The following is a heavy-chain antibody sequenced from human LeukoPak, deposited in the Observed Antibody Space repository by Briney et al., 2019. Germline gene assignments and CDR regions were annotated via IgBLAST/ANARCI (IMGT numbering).Heavy chain of an antibody. CDR2: IYYSGST. V-gene: IGHV4-39*01. CDR3: ASLEWLYTPFDC. CDR1: GGSISSSSYY. D-gene: IGHD3-3*01. J-gene: IGHJ4*02. Sequence: PSETLSLTCTVSGGSISSSSYYWGWIRQPPGKGLEWIGSIYYSGSTYYNPSLKSRVTISVDTSKNQFSLKLSSVTAADTAVYYCASLEWLYTPFDCWGQGTLVTVSS.